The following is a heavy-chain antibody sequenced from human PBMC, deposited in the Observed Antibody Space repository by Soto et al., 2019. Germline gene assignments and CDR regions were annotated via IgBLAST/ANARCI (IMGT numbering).Heavy chain of an antibody. CDR1: GGSITSGSYY. D-gene: IGHD3-10*01. CDR2: IYYIGTT. CDR3: ARQRRPYFIGMSYPDN. J-gene: IGHJ4*02. Sequence: PSETLSLPCTVSGGSITSGSYYWGWIRQPPGKGLEWIGTIYYIGTTYYSPSLKSRVTMSVDTSKNQFSLKLSSVTAADTAVYYGARQRRPYFIGMSYPDNWGQGTFVTV. V-gene: IGHV4-39*01.